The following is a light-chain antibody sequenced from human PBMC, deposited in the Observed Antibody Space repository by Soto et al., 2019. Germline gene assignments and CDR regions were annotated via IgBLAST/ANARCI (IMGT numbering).Light chain of an antibody. CDR2: TNN. V-gene: IGLV1-44*01. CDR1: NSNIGDNT. J-gene: IGLJ2*01. CDR3: ASWDDSLNGVV. Sequence: SVLTQPPSASGTPGQRVTISCSGSNSNIGDNTVNWFQQLPGTAPKLLISTNNQRPSGVPDRFSGSKSGTSASLAISGLQSEDEADYYCASWDDSLNGVVFGGGTQLTVL.